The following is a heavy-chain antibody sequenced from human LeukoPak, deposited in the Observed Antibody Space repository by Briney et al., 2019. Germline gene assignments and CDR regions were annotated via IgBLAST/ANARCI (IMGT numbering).Heavy chain of an antibody. CDR1: GGSISSGGYY. V-gene: IGHV4-31*03. J-gene: IGHJ4*02. CDR3: ARGYYGSSGYYYHLPPYFDY. Sequence: SETLSLTCTVSGGSISSGGYYWSWIRQHPGKGLEWIGYIYYSGSTYYNPSLKSRVTISVDTSKNQFSLKLSSVTAADTAVYYCARGYYGSSGYYYHLPPYFDYWGQGTLVTVSS. CDR2: IYYSGST. D-gene: IGHD3-22*01.